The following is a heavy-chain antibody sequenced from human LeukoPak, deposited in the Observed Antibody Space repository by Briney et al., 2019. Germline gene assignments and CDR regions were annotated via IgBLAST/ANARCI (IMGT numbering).Heavy chain of an antibody. CDR2: MNPNSGNT. V-gene: IGHV1-8*01. D-gene: IGHD2-21*02. J-gene: IGHJ4*02. CDR3: ARFRVKVMTSMAYYFDY. CDR1: GYTFTNYD. Sequence: ASLKVSCKASGYTFTNYDINWVRQAPGHGLEWMGWMNPNSGNTGYTQKFQGRITITRDTSIATAYMELSSLRSEDTAVYYCARFRVKVMTSMAYYFDYWGQGTLVTVSS.